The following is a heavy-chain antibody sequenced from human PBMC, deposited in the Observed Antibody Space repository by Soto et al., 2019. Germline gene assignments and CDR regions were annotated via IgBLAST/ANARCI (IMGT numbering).Heavy chain of an antibody. D-gene: IGHD3-3*01. CDR3: ARTKPEWSHSATYYYYYMDV. V-gene: IGHV4-31*03. CDR2: IYYSGST. CDR1: GGSISSGGYY. J-gene: IGHJ6*03. Sequence: SETLSLTCTVSGGSISSGGYYWSWIRQHPGKGLEWIGYIYYSGSTYYNPSLKSRVTISVDTSKNQFSLKLSSVTAADTAVYYCARTKPEWSHSATYYYYYMDVWGKGTTVTVSS.